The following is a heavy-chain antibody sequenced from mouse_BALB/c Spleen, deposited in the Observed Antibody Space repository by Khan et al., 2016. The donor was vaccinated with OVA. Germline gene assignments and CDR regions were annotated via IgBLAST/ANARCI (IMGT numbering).Heavy chain of an antibody. CDR3: TRRDDGSSYPGFAY. J-gene: IGHJ3*01. D-gene: IGHD1-1*01. CDR2: IYPGSGSL. V-gene: IGHV1-77*01. Sequence: QVQLQQSGPELVKPGASLKMSCKASGYSFTDYIISWVKQRTGQGLQWIGEIYPGSGSLYSNEKFKGKATLTADKSSNTAYMQLSSLTSEDSAVYFCTRRDDGSSYPGFAYWGQGTLVTVSA. CDR1: GYSFTDYI.